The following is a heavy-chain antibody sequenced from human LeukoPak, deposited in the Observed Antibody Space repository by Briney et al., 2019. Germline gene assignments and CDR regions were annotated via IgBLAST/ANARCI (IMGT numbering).Heavy chain of an antibody. CDR3: AKDPQTTVVIGYFDY. Sequence: GGSLRLSCAASGFTFSSYAMSWVRQAPGKGLEWLSSISGSGGSTYYADSVKGRFTISRDNSKNTLYLQMNSLRAEDTAVYYCAKDPQTTVVIGYFDYWGQGTLVTVSS. CDR1: GFTFSSYA. CDR2: ISGSGGST. V-gene: IGHV3-23*01. J-gene: IGHJ4*02. D-gene: IGHD4-17*01.